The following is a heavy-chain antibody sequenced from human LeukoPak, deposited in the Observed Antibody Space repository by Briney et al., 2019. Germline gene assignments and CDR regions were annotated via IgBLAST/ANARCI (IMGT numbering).Heavy chain of an antibody. CDR1: GFTFSDYN. CDR3: ARGEGYDILTGLPPDY. J-gene: IGHJ4*02. D-gene: IGHD3-9*01. CDR2: ISRSGSTK. V-gene: IGHV3-11*01. Sequence: GGSLRLSCAASGFTFSDYNMRWIRQAPGKGLEWVSSISRSGSTKYYADSVKGRFTISRDNAKNSLFLQMNSLRAEDTAVYYCARGEGYDILTGLPPDYWGQGTLVTVSS.